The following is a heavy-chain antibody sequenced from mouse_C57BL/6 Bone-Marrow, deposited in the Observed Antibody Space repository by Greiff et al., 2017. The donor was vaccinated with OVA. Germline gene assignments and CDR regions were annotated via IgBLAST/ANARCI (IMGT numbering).Heavy chain of an antibody. J-gene: IGHJ2*01. CDR3: ARSPPYYYGSSHYFDY. Sequence: QVQLQQSGAELVRPGASVKLSCKASGYTFTDYYINWVKQRPGQGLEWIARIYPGSGNTYYNEKFKGKATLTAEKSSSTAYMQLSSLTSEDSAVYFCARSPPYYYGSSHYFDYWGQGTTLTVSS. V-gene: IGHV1-76*01. CDR2: IYPGSGNT. D-gene: IGHD1-1*01. CDR1: GYTFTDYY.